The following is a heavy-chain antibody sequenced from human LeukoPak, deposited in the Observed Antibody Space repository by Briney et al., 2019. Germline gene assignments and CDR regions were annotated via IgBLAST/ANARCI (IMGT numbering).Heavy chain of an antibody. Sequence: GGSLRLSCAASGFTFSSFEMNWVRQAPGKGLEWVSYISSGSTIYDADSVKGRFTISRDNAKNSLYLQMNSLRAEDTAVYYCARESIAVAGAPFDYWGQGTLVTVSS. CDR1: GFTFSSFE. J-gene: IGHJ4*02. D-gene: IGHD6-19*01. V-gene: IGHV3-48*03. CDR2: ISSGSTI. CDR3: ARESIAVAGAPFDY.